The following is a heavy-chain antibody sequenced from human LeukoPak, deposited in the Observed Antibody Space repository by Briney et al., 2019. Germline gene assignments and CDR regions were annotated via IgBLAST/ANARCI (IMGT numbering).Heavy chain of an antibody. CDR3: ARASMVPLYNWFDP. CDR2: IYTSGST. D-gene: IGHD2-8*01. V-gene: IGHV4-4*07. Sequence: PSETLSLTCTVSGGSISSYYWSWVRQPAGKGLEWIGRIYTSGSTNYNPSLTSRGTMSVDTSKNPFSLNLSSVTAADTAVYYCARASMVPLYNWFDPWGQGTLVTVSS. CDR1: GGSISSYY. J-gene: IGHJ5*02.